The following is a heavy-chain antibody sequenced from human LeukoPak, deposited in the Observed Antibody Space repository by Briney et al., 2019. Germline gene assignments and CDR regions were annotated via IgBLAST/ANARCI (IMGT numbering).Heavy chain of an antibody. Sequence: GGSLRLSCAASGFTFSSYNMNWVRQAPGKGLEWVSSITSSSSYIYYADSVKGRFTISRDNAKNSLYLQMDSLRVEDTAEYYCARDPYSGNYGAYYYYYMDVWGQRDHGHRLL. CDR2: ITSSSSYI. D-gene: IGHD1-26*01. V-gene: IGHV3-21*06. J-gene: IGHJ6*03. CDR3: ARDPYSGNYGAYYYYYMDV. CDR1: GFTFSSYN.